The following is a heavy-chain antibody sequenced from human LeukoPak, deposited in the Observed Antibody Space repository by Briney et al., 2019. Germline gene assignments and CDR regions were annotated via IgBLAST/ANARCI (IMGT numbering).Heavy chain of an antibody. CDR3: ARAPNCSSTSCYRGNNWFDP. V-gene: IGHV4-59*11. J-gene: IGHJ5*02. D-gene: IGHD2-2*02. CDR1: GGSLSSHY. Sequence: SETLSLTCSVSGGSLSSHYWSWIRQPPGKGLEWIGYIYYSGTTDYNPSLKSRVTMSVDTSKNQFSLKLSSVTAADTAVYYCARAPNCSSTSCYRGNNWFDPWGQGTLVTVSS. CDR2: IYYSGTT.